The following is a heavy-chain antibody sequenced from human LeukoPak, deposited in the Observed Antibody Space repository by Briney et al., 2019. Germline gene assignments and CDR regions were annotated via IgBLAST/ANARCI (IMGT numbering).Heavy chain of an antibody. J-gene: IGHJ3*02. CDR3: FASRYCSGGSCYLGAFDI. CDR1: GFTFSSYG. V-gene: IGHV3-23*01. D-gene: IGHD2-15*01. CDR2: ISGSGGST. Sequence: GGSLRLSCAASGFTFSSYGMSWVRQAPGKGLEWVSAISGSGGSTYYADSVKGRFTISRDNSKNTLYLQMNSLRAEDTAVYYCFASRYCSGGSCYLGAFDIWGQGTMVTVSS.